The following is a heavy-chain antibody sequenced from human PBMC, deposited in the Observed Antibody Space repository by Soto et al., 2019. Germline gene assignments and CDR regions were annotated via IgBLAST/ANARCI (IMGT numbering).Heavy chain of an antibody. V-gene: IGHV5-10-1*01. Sequence: GESLNISCKGSGYKFPRFCTNWVRQLPGKGLEWMGKIDPSDSETKYSPSFQGHVTLSVDKSVSTAYLQWSSLKASDTATYYCAKRFYPHCSSAGCYSHVMDGWGPGTTVTVSS. CDR3: AKRFYPHCSSAGCYSHVMDG. J-gene: IGHJ6*02. CDR1: GYKFPRFC. CDR2: IDPSDSET. D-gene: IGHD2-2*01.